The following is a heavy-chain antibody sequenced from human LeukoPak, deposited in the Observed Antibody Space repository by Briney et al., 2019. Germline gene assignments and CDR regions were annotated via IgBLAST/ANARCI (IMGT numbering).Heavy chain of an antibody. CDR1: GYTFTSYD. J-gene: IGHJ6*03. Sequence: GASVKVSCKASGYTFTSYDINWVRQATGQGLEWMGWMNPNSGNTGYAQKFQGRVTITRNTSISTAYMELSSLRSEDTAVYYCARVPRITMVRGLNYMDVWGKGTTVTVSS. CDR3: ARVPRITMVRGLNYMDV. V-gene: IGHV1-8*03. CDR2: MNPNSGNT. D-gene: IGHD3-10*01.